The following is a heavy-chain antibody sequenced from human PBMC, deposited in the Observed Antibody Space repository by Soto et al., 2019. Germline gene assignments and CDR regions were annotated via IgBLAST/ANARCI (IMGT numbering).Heavy chain of an antibody. CDR3: AKLVSTAGPIDY. CDR1: GFTFDDYA. D-gene: IGHD2-8*01. Sequence: PGGSLRLSCAASGFTFDDYAMHWVRQAPGKGLEWVSGISWNSCSIGYADSVKCRFTISRDNAKNSLYLQMNSLRAEDTALYYCAKLVSTAGPIDYWGQGTLVTVSS. CDR2: ISWNSCSI. V-gene: IGHV3-9*01. J-gene: IGHJ4*02.